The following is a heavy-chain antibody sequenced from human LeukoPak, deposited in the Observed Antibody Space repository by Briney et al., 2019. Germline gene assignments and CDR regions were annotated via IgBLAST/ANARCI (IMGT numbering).Heavy chain of an antibody. V-gene: IGHV3-33*01. CDR3: AREVRYYDFWSGHSPNWFDP. D-gene: IGHD3-3*01. Sequence: PGGSLRLSCAAPGFTFSSYGMHWVRQAPGKGLEWVAVIWYDGSNKYYADSVKGRFTISRDNSKNTLYLQMNSLRAEDTAVYYCAREVRYYDFWSGHSPNWFDPWGQGTLVTVSS. CDR2: IWYDGSNK. CDR1: GFTFSSYG. J-gene: IGHJ5*02.